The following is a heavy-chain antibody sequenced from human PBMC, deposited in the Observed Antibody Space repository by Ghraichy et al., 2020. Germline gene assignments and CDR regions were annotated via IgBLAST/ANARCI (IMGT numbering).Heavy chain of an antibody. Sequence: SETLSLTCAVYGGSFSGYYWSWIRQPPGKGLEWIGEINHSGSTNYNPSLKSRVTISVDTSKNQFSLKLSSVTAADTAVYYCAREIYGSGSYSDYWGQGTLVTVSS. CDR1: GGSFSGYY. V-gene: IGHV4-34*01. CDR2: INHSGST. CDR3: AREIYGSGSYSDY. D-gene: IGHD3-10*01. J-gene: IGHJ4*02.